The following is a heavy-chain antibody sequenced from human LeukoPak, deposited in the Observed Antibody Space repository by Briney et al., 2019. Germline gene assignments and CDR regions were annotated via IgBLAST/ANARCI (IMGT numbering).Heavy chain of an antibody. Sequence: ASVKVSCKASGYTFTSYDINWVRQATGQGLEWMGWMNPNSGNTGYAQKFQGRVTITRNTSISTAYMELSSLRSEDTAVYYCARGRRNPDAFDIWGQGTMVTVSS. CDR1: GYTFTSYD. CDR2: MNPNSGNT. CDR3: ARGRRNPDAFDI. J-gene: IGHJ3*02. V-gene: IGHV1-8*03. D-gene: IGHD1-14*01.